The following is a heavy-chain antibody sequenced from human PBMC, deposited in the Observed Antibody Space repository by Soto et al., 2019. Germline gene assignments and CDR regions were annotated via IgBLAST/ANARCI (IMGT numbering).Heavy chain of an antibody. CDR1: GFTVSSNY. CDR3: ARELSVVVPAAAFDY. D-gene: IGHD2-2*01. CDR2: IYSGGST. V-gene: IGHV3-53*01. J-gene: IGHJ4*02. Sequence: GGSLRLSCAASGFTVSSNYMSWVRQAPGKGLEWVSVIYSGGSTYYADSVKGRFTISRDNSKNTLYLQMNSLRAEDTAVYYCARELSVVVPAAAFDYWGQGTLVTVSS.